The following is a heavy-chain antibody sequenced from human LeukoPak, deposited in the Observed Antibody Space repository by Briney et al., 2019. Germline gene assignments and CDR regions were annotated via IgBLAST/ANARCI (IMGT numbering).Heavy chain of an antibody. CDR2: IYYSGST. CDR3: ARGLTGLLWFGELLSNYYYYYMDV. D-gene: IGHD3-10*01. V-gene: IGHV4-59*01. Sequence: SETLSLTCTVSGGSISSYYWSWIRQPPGKGLECIGYIYYSGSTNYNPSLKSRVTISVDTSKNQFSLKLSSVTAADTAVYYCARGLTGLLWFGELLSNYYYYYMDVWGKGTTVTVSS. CDR1: GGSISSYY. J-gene: IGHJ6*03.